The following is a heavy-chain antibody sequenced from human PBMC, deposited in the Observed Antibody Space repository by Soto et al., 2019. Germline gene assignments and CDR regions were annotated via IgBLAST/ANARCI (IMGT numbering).Heavy chain of an antibody. CDR1: GYSFSDYW. J-gene: IGHJ6*02. V-gene: IGHV5-51*01. CDR2: IFPGDSDI. Sequence: GESLKISCKVSGYSFSDYWIGWVRQMPGKGLEWMGIIFPGDSDIKYSPSFQGQVIISADKSISTAHLQWSSLEASDTGTYYCGGFGIGGCRGGRCFTSYQYYGMDVWGQGTTVTVSS. CDR3: GGFGIGGCRGGRCFTSYQYYGMDV. D-gene: IGHD2-15*01.